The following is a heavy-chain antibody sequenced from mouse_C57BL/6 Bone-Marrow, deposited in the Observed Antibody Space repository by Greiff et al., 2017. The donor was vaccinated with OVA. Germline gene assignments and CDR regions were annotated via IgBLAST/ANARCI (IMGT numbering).Heavy chain of an antibody. D-gene: IGHD2-1*01. CDR1: GFTFSSYA. V-gene: IGHV5-4*01. CDR2: ISDGGSYT. CDR3: ARDKGYYAPDY. Sequence: DVMLVESGGGLVKPGGSLKLSCAASGFTFSSYAMSWVRQTPDKRLEWVATISDGGSYTYYPDNVKGRFTISRDNAKNNLYLQMSHLKSEDTAMYYCARDKGYYAPDYWGQGTTLTVSS. J-gene: IGHJ2*01.